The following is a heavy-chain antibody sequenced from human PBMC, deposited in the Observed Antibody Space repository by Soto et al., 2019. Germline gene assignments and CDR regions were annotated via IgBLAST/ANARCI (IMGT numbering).Heavy chain of an antibody. V-gene: IGHV3-23*01. J-gene: IGHJ4*02. D-gene: IGHD3-10*01. CDR1: GFTFSSYA. CDR2: ISGPGATI. Sequence: EVQLLEAGGNLIQPGGSLRLSCAASGFTFSSYAMSWVRQAPGQGLEWLSAISGPGATIYYADSVKGRFTISRDNYKNTLYLQMTSLTAEDTAVYYCAKMLTMVRGVTGLRDFDFWGQGTLVTVSS. CDR3: AKMLTMVRGVTGLRDFDF.